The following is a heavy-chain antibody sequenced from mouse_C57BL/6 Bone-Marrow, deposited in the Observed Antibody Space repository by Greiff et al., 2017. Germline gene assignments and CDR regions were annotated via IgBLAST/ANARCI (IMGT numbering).Heavy chain of an antibody. Sequence: QVQLQQPGAELVKSGASVKLSCKASGYTFTSYWMHWVKQRPGRGLEWIGRIDPNSGGTKYNEKFKSKATLTVDKPSSTAYMQLSSLTSEDSSVYYCARERIYYCDSHDYWGQGITLTVSS. V-gene: IGHV1-72*01. CDR3: ARERIYYCDSHDY. D-gene: IGHD1-1*01. CDR1: GYTFTSYW. CDR2: IDPNSGGT. J-gene: IGHJ2*01.